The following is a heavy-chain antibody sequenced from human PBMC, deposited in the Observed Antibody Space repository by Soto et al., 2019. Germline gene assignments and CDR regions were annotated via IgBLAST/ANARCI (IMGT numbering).Heavy chain of an antibody. CDR1: GFTFSSYG. Sequence: PGGSLRLSCAASGFTFSSYGMHWVRQAPGKGLEWVSSISSSSSYIYYADSVKGRFTISRDNAKNSLYLQMNSLRAEDTAVYYCAREIGAGTTGGPIDYWGQGTLVTVSS. V-gene: IGHV3-21*01. CDR3: AREIGAGTTGGPIDY. CDR2: ISSSSSYI. D-gene: IGHD1-1*01. J-gene: IGHJ4*02.